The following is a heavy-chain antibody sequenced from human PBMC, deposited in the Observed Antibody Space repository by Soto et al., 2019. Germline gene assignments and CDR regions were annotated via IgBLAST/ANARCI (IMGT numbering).Heavy chain of an antibody. D-gene: IGHD6-13*01. V-gene: IGHV1-18*01. CDR2: ISAYNGDTET. CDR3: AREAAVMAAAGPDY. Sequence: QVQLVQSGAEVKKPGASVKVSCKASGYTFSTYGISWVRQAPGQGLEWMGWISAYNGDTETNYAQKFQGRVTITTDTSTSAAYMELRNLRSDDTAVYYCAREAAVMAAAGPDYWGQGTLVTVSS. J-gene: IGHJ4*02. CDR1: GYTFSTYG.